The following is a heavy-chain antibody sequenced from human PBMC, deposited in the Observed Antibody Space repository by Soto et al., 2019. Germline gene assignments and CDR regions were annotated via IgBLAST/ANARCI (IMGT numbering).Heavy chain of an antibody. CDR2: ISSSGGST. Sequence: EVQLLDSGGGLVQPGGSLRLSCAASGFTFINDAMSWVRQAPGKELEWVSSISSSGGSTDYADSVKGRFTISRDNSQNTLNLQMNSLRAEDTAIYFCAKNQNGMAHDYWGPGTLVTVSS. CDR3: AKNQNGMAHDY. J-gene: IGHJ4*02. V-gene: IGHV3-23*01. D-gene: IGHD1-1*01. CDR1: GFTFINDA.